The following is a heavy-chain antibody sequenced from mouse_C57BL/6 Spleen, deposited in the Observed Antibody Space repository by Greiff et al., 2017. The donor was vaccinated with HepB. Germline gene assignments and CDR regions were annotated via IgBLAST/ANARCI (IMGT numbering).Heavy chain of an antibody. CDR1: GYAFSSSW. Sequence: VQRVESGPELVKPGASVKISCKASGYAFSSSWMNWVKQRPGKGLEWIGRIYPGDGDTNYNGKFKGKATLTADKSSSTAYMQLSSLTSEDAAVYFCATSGSNFYFDYWGQGTTLTVSS. D-gene: IGHD2-5*01. J-gene: IGHJ2*01. CDR2: IYPGDGDT. CDR3: ATSGSNFYFDY. V-gene: IGHV1-82*01.